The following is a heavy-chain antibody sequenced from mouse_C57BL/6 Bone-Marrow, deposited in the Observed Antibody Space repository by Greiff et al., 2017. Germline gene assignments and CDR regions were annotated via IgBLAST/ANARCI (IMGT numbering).Heavy chain of an antibody. CDR2: INPYNGGT. Sequence: VQLKESGPVLVKPGASVKMSCKASGYTFTDYYMNWVKQSHGKSLEWIGVINPYNGGTSYNQKFKGKDTLTVDKSSSTAYMELNSLTSEDSAVXYCARNYYGSSYSDWGQGTTLTVSS. D-gene: IGHD1-1*01. CDR3: ARNYYGSSYSD. J-gene: IGHJ2*01. CDR1: GYTFTDYY. V-gene: IGHV1-19*01.